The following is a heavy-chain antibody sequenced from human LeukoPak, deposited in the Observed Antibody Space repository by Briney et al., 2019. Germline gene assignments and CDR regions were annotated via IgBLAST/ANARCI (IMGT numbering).Heavy chain of an antibody. J-gene: IGHJ4*02. CDR1: GYTFTSYD. D-gene: IGHD2-2*01. CDR3: ARGRCLGSTNCYYFDD. Sequence: ASVKVSCKASGYTFTSYDINWVRQSTGQGLEWMGWMNPNSGNTGYAQKFQGRVTITRNTSTGTAYMELSSLRSEDTAVYYCARGRCLGSTNCYYFDDWGQGTLVTVSS. V-gene: IGHV1-8*01. CDR2: MNPNSGNT.